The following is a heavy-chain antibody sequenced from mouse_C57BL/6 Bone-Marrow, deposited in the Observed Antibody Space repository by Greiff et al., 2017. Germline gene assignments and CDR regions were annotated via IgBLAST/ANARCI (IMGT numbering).Heavy chain of an antibody. D-gene: IGHD2-1*01. CDR1: GFTFSDAW. Sequence: DVMLVESGGGLVQPGGSMKLSCAASGFTFSDAWMDWVRQSPGKGLEWVAEFRNKANNHATYYAESVKGRFTISRDDSKSSVYLQMNSLRAEDAGIYYCTPLYYGNPFAYWGQGTLVTVSA. CDR2: FRNKANNHAT. CDR3: TPLYYGNPFAY. J-gene: IGHJ3*01. V-gene: IGHV6-6*01.